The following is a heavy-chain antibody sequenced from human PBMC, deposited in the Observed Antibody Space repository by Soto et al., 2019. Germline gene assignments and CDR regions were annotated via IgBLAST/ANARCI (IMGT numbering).Heavy chain of an antibody. Sequence: QVQLVQSGAEVKKPGASVKVSCKVSGYTLTELSMHWVRQAPGKGLEWMGGFDPEDGETIYAQKFQGRVTVTEDTSTDTAYMELSSLRSEDTAVYYCATVGTVTTLDYWGQGTLVTVSS. V-gene: IGHV1-24*01. J-gene: IGHJ4*02. CDR2: FDPEDGET. CDR1: GYTLTELS. D-gene: IGHD4-17*01. CDR3: ATVGTVTTLDY.